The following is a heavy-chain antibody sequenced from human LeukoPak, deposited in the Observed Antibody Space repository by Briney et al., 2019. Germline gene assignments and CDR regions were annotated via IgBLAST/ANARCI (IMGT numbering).Heavy chain of an antibody. D-gene: IGHD3-10*01. CDR1: GGSFSGYY. V-gene: IGHV4-34*01. Sequence: KPSETLSLTCAVYGGSFSGYYWSWIRQPPGKGLEWFGEINHSGSTNYNPSLKSRVTISVDTSKNQFYLKLSSVPAADTAVYYCARVVDHYYGSGSYPLYYYYYGMDVWGQGTTVTVSS. CDR2: INHSGST. J-gene: IGHJ6*02. CDR3: ARVVDHYYGSGSYPLYYYYYGMDV.